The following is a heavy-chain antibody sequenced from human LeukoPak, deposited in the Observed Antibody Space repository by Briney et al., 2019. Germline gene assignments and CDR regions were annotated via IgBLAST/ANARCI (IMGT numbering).Heavy chain of an antibody. J-gene: IGHJ1*01. CDR3: ANFAGSSQLLFSH. CDR2: ISDDGSNK. D-gene: IGHD3-10*02. Sequence: GGSLRLSCAASGFTFSSYGMHWVRQAPGKGLEWVAVISDDGSNKYYADSVKGRFTISRDNSKNTLYLQMNSLKAEDTAVYYGANFAGSSQLLFSHWGQGTLVTVSS. CDR1: GFTFSSYG. V-gene: IGHV3-30*18.